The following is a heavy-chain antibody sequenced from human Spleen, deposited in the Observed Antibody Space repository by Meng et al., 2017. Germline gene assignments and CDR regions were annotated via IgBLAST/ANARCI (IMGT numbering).Heavy chain of an antibody. J-gene: IGHJ3*02. V-gene: IGHV3-30*04. CDR2: ISYDGNHK. CDR1: GFTFSDYA. CDR3: GGGKKLWLYLASLDI. D-gene: IGHD3-16*01. Sequence: GESLKISCAASGFTFSDYAMHWVRQAPGKGLEWVAVISYDGNHKYYPDSVKGRFTISRDNSKNTLFLQMNSLRAEDTAVYYCGGGKKLWLYLASLDIWGQGTMVTVSS.